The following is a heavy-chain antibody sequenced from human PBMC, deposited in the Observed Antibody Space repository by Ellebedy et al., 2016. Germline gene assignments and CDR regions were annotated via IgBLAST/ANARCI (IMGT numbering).Heavy chain of an antibody. CDR3: AKWNGGWYAFEV. Sequence: SETLSLTCNASGGSVSSDYWNWIRRLPGKGLEWIGYVFHTRTTNYNPSLKSRVTMSVDTSRSQFSLRLTSVTAADTAVYYCAKWNGGWYAFEVWGQGTMVTVSS. CDR2: VFHTRTT. J-gene: IGHJ3*01. D-gene: IGHD6-19*01. CDR1: GGSVSSDY. V-gene: IGHV4-59*02.